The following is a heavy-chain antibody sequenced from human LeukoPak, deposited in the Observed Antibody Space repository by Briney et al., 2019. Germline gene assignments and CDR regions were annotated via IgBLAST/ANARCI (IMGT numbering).Heavy chain of an antibody. CDR1: GFTFSSYG. CDR3: ARDLSPYYYDSSGYYIPHDAFDI. CDR2: IWYDGSNK. Sequence: GGSLRLSCAASGFTFSSYGMHWVRQAPGKGLEWVAVIWYDGSNKYYTDSVKGRFTISRDNSKNTLYLQMNSLRAEDTAVYYCARDLSPYYYDSSGYYIPHDAFDIWGRGTMVTVSS. D-gene: IGHD3-22*01. J-gene: IGHJ3*02. V-gene: IGHV3-33*01.